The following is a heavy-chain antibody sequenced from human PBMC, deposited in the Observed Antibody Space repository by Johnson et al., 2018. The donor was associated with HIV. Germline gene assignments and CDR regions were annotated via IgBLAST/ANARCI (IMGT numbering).Heavy chain of an antibody. CDR2: ISYDGSNK. V-gene: IGHV3-30*03. CDR1: GFTFSSYA. CDR3: ARALSIAAEEDI. Sequence: VQLVESGGGLVQPGRSLRLSCAASGFTFSSYAMSWVRQAPGKGLEWVAVISYDGSNKFYADSVKGRFTISRDNSKNTLYLQMNSLRAEDTAVYYCARALSIAAEEDIWGQGTMVTVSS. D-gene: IGHD6-6*01. J-gene: IGHJ3*02.